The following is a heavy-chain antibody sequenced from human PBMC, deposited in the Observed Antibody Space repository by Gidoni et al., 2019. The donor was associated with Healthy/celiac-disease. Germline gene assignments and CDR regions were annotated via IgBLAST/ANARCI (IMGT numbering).Heavy chain of an antibody. J-gene: IGHJ3*02. CDR2: IYTSGST. Sequence: QVQLQESGPGLVKPSETLSLTCTVSGGSISSYYWSWIRQPAGKGLEWIGRIYTSGSTNYNPSLKSRVTMSVDTSKNQFSLKLSSVTAADTAVYYCARAREGAADYGDYLHAFDIWGQGTMVTVSS. D-gene: IGHD4-17*01. V-gene: IGHV4-4*07. CDR1: GGSISSYY. CDR3: ARAREGAADYGDYLHAFDI.